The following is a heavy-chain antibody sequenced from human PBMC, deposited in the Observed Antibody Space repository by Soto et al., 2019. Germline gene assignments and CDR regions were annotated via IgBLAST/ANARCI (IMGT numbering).Heavy chain of an antibody. CDR2: ISAYNGDT. CDR3: ARMVRGSNIDYYHYMDV. CDR1: GYTFTSHG. D-gene: IGHD3-10*01. Sequence: QVQLVQSGGEVRKPGASVKVSCKASGYTFTSHGISWVRQAPGQGLEWMGWISAYNGDTNYARKLQGRVTVTTDRSTSTAYMELRSLRSEDTAVYYCARMVRGSNIDYYHYMDVWGKGTTVTVSS. V-gene: IGHV1-18*01. J-gene: IGHJ6*03.